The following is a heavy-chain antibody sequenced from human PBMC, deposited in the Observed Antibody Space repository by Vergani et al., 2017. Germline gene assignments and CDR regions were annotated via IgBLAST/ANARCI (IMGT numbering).Heavy chain of an antibody. CDR2: INPNSSGT. Sequence: QVQLVQSGAEVKKPGASVKVSCKASGYTFTDYFMHWVRQAPGQGLEWMGWINPNSSGTNYAQKFQGRVTMTRDTSISTAYMELSNLRSDDTAVYYCARVGTSYNRDYFDYWGQGTLVTVSS. CDR3: ARVGTSYNRDYFDY. CDR1: GYTFTDYF. J-gene: IGHJ4*02. V-gene: IGHV1-2*02. D-gene: IGHD2-2*01.